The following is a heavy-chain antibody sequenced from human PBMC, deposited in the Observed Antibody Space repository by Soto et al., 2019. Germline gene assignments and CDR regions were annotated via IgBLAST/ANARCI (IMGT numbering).Heavy chain of an antibody. D-gene: IGHD3-3*01. CDR3: ARHYIDHGFPRFVDY. CDR1: GCSISSSRTY. Sequence: SDTLSLTCTFSGCSISSSRTYWVWIRQPPGKGLEWIGSIYYSGSINCNPSLKSRVTVSVDTSKNQFSLRLSSVTAADTAVYYCARHYIDHGFPRFVDYWGQGTQVTVS. CDR2: IYYSGSI. J-gene: IGHJ4*02. V-gene: IGHV4-39*01.